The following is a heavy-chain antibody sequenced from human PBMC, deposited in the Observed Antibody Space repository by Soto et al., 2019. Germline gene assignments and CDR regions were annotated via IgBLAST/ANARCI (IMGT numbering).Heavy chain of an antibody. Sequence: GASVKVSCKVSGYILTELSMHWVRQAPGKGLEWMGRFDPEDGETIYAQRFQGRVTMTEDTSTDTAYMELSSLRSDDTAVYYCATALEWLSLYAPGMDVWGQGTTVTVSS. CDR1: GYILTELS. V-gene: IGHV1-24*01. CDR2: FDPEDGET. J-gene: IGHJ6*02. D-gene: IGHD3-3*01. CDR3: ATALEWLSLYAPGMDV.